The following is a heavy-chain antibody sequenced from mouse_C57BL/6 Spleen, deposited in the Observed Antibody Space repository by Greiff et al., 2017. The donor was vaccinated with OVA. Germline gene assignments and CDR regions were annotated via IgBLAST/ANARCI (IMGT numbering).Heavy chain of an antibody. V-gene: IGHV7-3*01. CDR3: ASLITTVDWYFDV. CDR2: IRNKANGYTT. J-gene: IGHJ1*03. Sequence: EVKLLESGGGLVQPGGSLSLSCAASGFTFTDYYMSWVRQPPGKALEWLGFIRNKANGYTTEYSASVKGRFTISRDNSQSILYLQMNALRAEDSATYYCASLITTVDWYFDVWGTGTTVTVSS. D-gene: IGHD1-1*01. CDR1: GFTFTDYY.